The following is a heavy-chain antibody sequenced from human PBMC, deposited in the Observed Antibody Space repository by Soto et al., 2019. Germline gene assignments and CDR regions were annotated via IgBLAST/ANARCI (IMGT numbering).Heavy chain of an antibody. CDR3: VKPSGWYPDY. V-gene: IGHV3-30*18. J-gene: IGHJ4*02. CDR1: GFTFSSYG. Sequence: QVQLVESGGGVVQPGRSLRLSCAASGFTFSSYGMHWVRQAPGKGLEWVAVISYDGRNKYYADSLRGRFTISRDNSRNTLFLQMNSLRVEDTAVYYCVKPSGWYPDYWGQGTQVTVSS. CDR2: ISYDGRNK. D-gene: IGHD6-19*01.